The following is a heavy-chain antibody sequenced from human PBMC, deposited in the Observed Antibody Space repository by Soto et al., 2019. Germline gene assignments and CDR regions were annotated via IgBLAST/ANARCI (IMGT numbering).Heavy chain of an antibody. CDR3: ARMNYYDTSGYPFDY. Sequence: PSETLSLTCTVSGGSISSGDYYWSWIRQPPGKGLEWIGYIYFRGTTNYNPSLKSRVTMSADTPKNQFSLKLNSVTAADTAVYYCARMNYYDTSGYPFDYWGQGMMVTVSS. CDR2: IYFRGTT. V-gene: IGHV4-61*08. J-gene: IGHJ4*02. CDR1: GGSISSGDYY. D-gene: IGHD3-22*01.